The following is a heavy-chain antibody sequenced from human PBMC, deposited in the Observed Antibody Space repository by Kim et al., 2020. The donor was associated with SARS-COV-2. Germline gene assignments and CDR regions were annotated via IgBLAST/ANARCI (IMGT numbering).Heavy chain of an antibody. CDR2: IYYSGST. J-gene: IGHJ2*01. CDR3: ARVWILRAVASYPLDWYFDL. CDR1: GGSVSSGSYY. D-gene: IGHD6-19*01. Sequence: SETLSLTCTVSGGSVSSGSYYWSWIRQPPGKGLEWIGYIYYSGSTNYNPSLKSRVTISVDTSKNQFSLKLSSVTAADTAVYYCARVWILRAVASYPLDWYFDLWGRGTLVTVSS. V-gene: IGHV4-61*01.